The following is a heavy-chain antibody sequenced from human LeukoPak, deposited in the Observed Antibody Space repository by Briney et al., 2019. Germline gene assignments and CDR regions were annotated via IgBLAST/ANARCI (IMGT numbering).Heavy chain of an antibody. Sequence: GASVKVSCKASGYTFTSYGISWVRQAPGQGLEWMGWISAYNGNTNHAQKLQGRVTMTTDTSTSTAYMELRSLRSDDTAVYYCARVEVGATHYYYYYMDVWGKGTTVTVSS. D-gene: IGHD1-26*01. CDR3: ARVEVGATHYYYYYMDV. V-gene: IGHV1-18*01. J-gene: IGHJ6*03. CDR1: GYTFTSYG. CDR2: ISAYNGNT.